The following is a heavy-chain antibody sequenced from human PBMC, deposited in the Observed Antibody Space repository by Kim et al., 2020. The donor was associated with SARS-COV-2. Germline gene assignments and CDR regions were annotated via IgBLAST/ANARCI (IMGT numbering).Heavy chain of an antibody. CDR3: ARGYTGFDY. V-gene: IGHV4-30-2*01. D-gene: IGHD1-26*01. Sequence: SETLSLTCAVSGGSISSGGYSWSWIRQPPGKGLEWIGYIYHSGSTYYNPSLKSRVTISVDRAKNQFSLKLSSVTAAATAVYYCARGYTGFDYWGQGTLVTVSS. J-gene: IGHJ4*02. CDR2: IYHSGST. CDR1: GGSISSGGYS.